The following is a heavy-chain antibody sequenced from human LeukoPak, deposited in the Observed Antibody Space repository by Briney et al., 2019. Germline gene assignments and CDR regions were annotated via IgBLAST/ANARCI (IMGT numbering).Heavy chain of an antibody. CDR2: INAGNGNT. CDR1: GYTFTSYA. V-gene: IGHV1-3*01. D-gene: IGHD1-1*01. Sequence: GASVKVSCKASGYTFTSYAMHWVRQAPGQRLEWMGWINAGNGNTKYSQKFQGRVTITRDTSASTAYMELSSLRSEDTAVYYCVRDLEYDAFDIWGQGTMVTVSS. J-gene: IGHJ3*02. CDR3: VRDLEYDAFDI.